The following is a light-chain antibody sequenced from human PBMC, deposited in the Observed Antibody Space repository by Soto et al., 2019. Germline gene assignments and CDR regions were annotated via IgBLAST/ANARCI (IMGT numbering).Light chain of an antibody. CDR3: QQYNGYSWT. CDR1: QSISQW. V-gene: IGKV1-5*01. Sequence: IWRTQSPSLLSASTGDRVTISCRMSQSISQWVAWYQQKPGRAPELLIYDASKLKSGVPSRFSGSGSGTEFSLTITSLQPDDSAMYYCQQYNGYSWTFGRGTKVDIK. J-gene: IGKJ1*01. CDR2: DAS.